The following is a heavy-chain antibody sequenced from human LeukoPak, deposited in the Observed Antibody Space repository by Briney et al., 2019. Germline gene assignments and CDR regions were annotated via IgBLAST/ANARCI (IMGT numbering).Heavy chain of an antibody. CDR1: GFTFDDYG. V-gene: IGHV3-66*01. J-gene: IGHJ4*02. D-gene: IGHD3-22*01. Sequence: GGSLRLSCAASGFTFDDYGMNWVRQPPGKGLEWVSIIYSGGRTNYADSVKGRFTDSRDNSKNTLYLQMNSLRAEDTAVYYCASGAYYYDSSGYCYWGQGTLVTVSS. CDR3: ASGAYYYDSSGYCY. CDR2: IYSGGRT.